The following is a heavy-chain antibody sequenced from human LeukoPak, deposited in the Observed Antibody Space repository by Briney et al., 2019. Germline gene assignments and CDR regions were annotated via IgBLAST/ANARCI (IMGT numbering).Heavy chain of an antibody. V-gene: IGHV3-7*01. J-gene: IGHJ4*02. D-gene: IGHD5-18*01. Sequence: GGSLRLSCAASGFTFSSHWMSWVRQAPGKGLEWVANIKKDGSEKYYVDAVKGRFAISRDNAKTSLYLQMNSLRAEDTAVYYCARDLSGIAGYTYGRGIDYWGQGTLVTVSS. CDR1: GFTFSSHW. CDR3: ARDLSGIAGYTYGRGIDY. CDR2: IKKDGSEK.